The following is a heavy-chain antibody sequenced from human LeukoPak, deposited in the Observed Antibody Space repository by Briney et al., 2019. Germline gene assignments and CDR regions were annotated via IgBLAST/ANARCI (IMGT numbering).Heavy chain of an antibody. V-gene: IGHV4-59*01. J-gene: IGHJ4*02. CDR3: ARGVPVSWGGYYFDS. CDR1: GGSISSYY. CDR2: IYYSGST. D-gene: IGHD3-10*01. Sequence: SETLSLTCTVSGGSISSYYWSWIRQPPGKGLEWIGYIYYSGSTNYNPSLKSRVTISVDTSKNQFSLKLSSVTAADTAVYYRARGVPVSWGGYYFDSWGQGTLVTVSS.